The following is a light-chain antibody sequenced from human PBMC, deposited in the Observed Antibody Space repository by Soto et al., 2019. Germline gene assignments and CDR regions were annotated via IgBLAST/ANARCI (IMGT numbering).Light chain of an antibody. J-gene: IGLJ2*01. Sequence: QSVLTQPPSVSAAPGQSVTISCYGSSSNIGSDYVSWYQQLPGTAPKLLIYENNKRPSGIPDRFSGSKSGTSATLGITGLPTWDEADYYCAAWDKSLSGGVFGGGTKLTVL. CDR3: AAWDKSLSGGV. CDR2: ENN. V-gene: IGLV1-51*02. CDR1: SSNIGSDY.